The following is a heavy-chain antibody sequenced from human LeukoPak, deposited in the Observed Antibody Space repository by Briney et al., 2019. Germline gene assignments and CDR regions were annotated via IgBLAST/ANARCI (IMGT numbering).Heavy chain of an antibody. J-gene: IGHJ1*01. CDR3: ARVSSTMTVDKDFQH. CDR2: ITSSSSEI. V-gene: IGHV3-21*03. Sequence: GGSLRLSCAASGFTFSSYTMNWVRQAPGKGLEWASAITSSSSEIYYADSVKGRFTISRDNAKNSLYLQMNSLRAEDTAVYYCARVSSTMTVDKDFQHWGQGTLVTVSS. D-gene: IGHD5-12*01. CDR1: GFTFSSYT.